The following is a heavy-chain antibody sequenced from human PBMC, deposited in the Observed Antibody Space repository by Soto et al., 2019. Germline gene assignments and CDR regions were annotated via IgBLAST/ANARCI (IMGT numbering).Heavy chain of an antibody. J-gene: IGHJ4*02. V-gene: IGHV1-69*08. CDR3: ARDGERMVTLDY. D-gene: IGHD5-18*01. CDR2: IIPILGIA. CDR1: GGTFSSYT. Sequence: QVQLVQSGAEVKKPGSSVKVSCKASGGTFSSYTISWVRQAPGQGLEWMGRIIPILGIANYAQKFQGRVTITADKSTSTAYMELGRLRSEDTAVYYCARDGERMVTLDYWGQGTLVTVSS.